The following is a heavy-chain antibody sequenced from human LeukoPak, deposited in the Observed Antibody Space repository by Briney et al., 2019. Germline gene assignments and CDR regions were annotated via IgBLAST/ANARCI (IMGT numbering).Heavy chain of an antibody. V-gene: IGHV4-39*07. CDR2: IYYSGST. D-gene: IGHD3-9*01. CDR1: GGSISSSSYY. Sequence: PPETLSLTCTVSGGSISSSSYYWGWIRQPPGKGLEWIGSIYYSGSTYYNPSLKSRVTISVDTSKNQFSLKLSSVTAADTAVYHCARENVIESHYDILTGYYSYYYYMDVWGKGTTVTISS. J-gene: IGHJ6*03. CDR3: ARENVIESHYDILTGYYSYYYYMDV.